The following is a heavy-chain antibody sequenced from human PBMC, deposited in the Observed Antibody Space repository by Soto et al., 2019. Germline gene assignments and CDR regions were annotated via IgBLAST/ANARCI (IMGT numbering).Heavy chain of an antibody. CDR1: GFTFSSYS. V-gene: IGHV3-21*01. J-gene: IGHJ3*02. CDR3: ARARITGDSAFDI. CDR2: ISSSSSYI. D-gene: IGHD7-27*01. Sequence: GGSLRLSCAASGFTFSSYSMNWVRQAPGKGLEWVSSISSSSSYIYYADSVKGRFTISRDNAKNSLYLQMNSLRAEDTAVYYCARARITGDSAFDIWGQGTMVTVSS.